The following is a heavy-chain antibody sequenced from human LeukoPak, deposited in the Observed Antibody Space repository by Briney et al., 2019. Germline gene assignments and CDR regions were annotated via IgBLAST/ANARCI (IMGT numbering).Heavy chain of an antibody. V-gene: IGHV4-30-4*01. D-gene: IGHD3-16*02. CDR2: IYYSGST. J-gene: IGHJ4*02. CDR1: GGSISSGDYY. CDR3: AGADYDYVWGSYRYPPDY. Sequence: SQTLSLTCTVSGGSISSGDYYWSWIRQPPGKGLEWIGYIYYSGSTYYNPSLKSRVTISVDTSKNQFSLKLSSVTAADTAVYYCAGADYDYVWGSYRYPPDYWGQGTLVTVSS.